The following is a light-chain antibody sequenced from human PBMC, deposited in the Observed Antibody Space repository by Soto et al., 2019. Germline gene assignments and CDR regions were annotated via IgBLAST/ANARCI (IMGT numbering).Light chain of an antibody. CDR3: QQYYSTPCT. J-gene: IGKJ1*01. CDR2: WAS. CDR1: QSVLYSSNNKNY. V-gene: IGKV4-1*01. Sequence: DIVMTQSPDSLAVSLGERATINCKSSQSVLYSSNNKNYLTWYQQKPGQPPQLLIYWASTRESGVPDRFSGSGSRTDFTLPISRLQAEAVAVYYCQQYYSTPCTFGQGTKVEIK.